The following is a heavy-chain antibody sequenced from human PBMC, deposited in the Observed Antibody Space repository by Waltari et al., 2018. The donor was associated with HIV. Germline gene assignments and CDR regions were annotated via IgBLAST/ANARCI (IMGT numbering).Heavy chain of an antibody. CDR1: GGSFSGYY. CDR3: ARATIAVADDAFDI. D-gene: IGHD6-19*01. Sequence: QVQLQQWGAGLLKPSETLSLTCAVYGGSFSGYYWSWIRQPPGKGLEWIGEINHSGSTNYNPSLKSRVTISVDTSKNQFSLKLSSVTAADTAVYYCARATIAVADDAFDIWGQGTMVTVSS. J-gene: IGHJ3*02. V-gene: IGHV4-34*01. CDR2: INHSGST.